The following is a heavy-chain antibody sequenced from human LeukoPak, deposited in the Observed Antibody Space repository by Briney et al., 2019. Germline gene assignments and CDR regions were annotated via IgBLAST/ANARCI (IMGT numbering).Heavy chain of an antibody. Sequence: GGSLRLSCAASGFTFRNHYMTWVRQAPGKGLEWVANIEQDAGDKYYADSVRGRFTISRDNAKSTVYLQMNGLRDDDTGIYYCAREARVAAGDDASDAWGQGTMVIVSS. CDR2: IEQDAGDK. CDR1: GFTFRNHY. J-gene: IGHJ3*01. CDR3: AREARVAAGDDASDA. D-gene: IGHD6-19*01. V-gene: IGHV3-7*01.